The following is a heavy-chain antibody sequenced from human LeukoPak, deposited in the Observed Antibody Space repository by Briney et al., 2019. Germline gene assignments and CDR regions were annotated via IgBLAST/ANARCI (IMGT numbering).Heavy chain of an antibody. CDR2: IRYDGSNK. Sequence: PGGSLRLSCAASGFTFSSYGMHWVRQAPGKGLEWVAFIRYDGSNKYYADSVKGRFTISRDNSKNTLYLQMNSLRAEDTAVYYCARNERTVVVVAAVDYWGQGTLVTVSS. D-gene: IGHD2-15*01. J-gene: IGHJ4*02. CDR1: GFTFSSYG. CDR3: ARNERTVVVVAAVDY. V-gene: IGHV3-30*02.